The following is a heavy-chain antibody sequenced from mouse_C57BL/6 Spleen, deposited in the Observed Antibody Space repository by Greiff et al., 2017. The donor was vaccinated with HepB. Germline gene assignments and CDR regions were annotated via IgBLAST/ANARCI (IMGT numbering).Heavy chain of an antibody. CDR1: GYTFTSYW. CDR2: INPSNGGT. V-gene: IGHV1-53*01. Sequence: QVHVKQPGTELVKPGASVKLSCKASGYTFTSYWMHWVKQRPGQGLEWIGNINPSNGGTNYNEKFKSKATLTVDKSSSTAYMQLSSLTSEDSAVYYCARSRDDYDFDYWGQGTTLTVSS. CDR3: ARSRDDYDFDY. J-gene: IGHJ2*01. D-gene: IGHD2-4*01.